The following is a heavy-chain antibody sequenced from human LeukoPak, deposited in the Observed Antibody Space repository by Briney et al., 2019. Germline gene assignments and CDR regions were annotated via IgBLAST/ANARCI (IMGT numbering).Heavy chain of an antibody. CDR3: ARHPYYDSSGYLLHDYWYFDL. D-gene: IGHD3-22*01. V-gene: IGHV4-59*08. J-gene: IGHJ2*01. Sequence: SETLSLTCTVSGGSISTYYWTWIRQPPGKGLEWIGYIYYSGSTNYNPSLKSRVTISVDTSKNQFSLKLSSVTAADTAVYYCARHPYYDSSGYLLHDYWYFDLWGRGTLVTVSS. CDR1: GGSISTYY. CDR2: IYYSGST.